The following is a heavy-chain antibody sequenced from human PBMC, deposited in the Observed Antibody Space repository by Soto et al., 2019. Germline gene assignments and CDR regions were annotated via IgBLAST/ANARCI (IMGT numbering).Heavy chain of an antibody. Sequence: SETLSLTCTVSGGSVNSDSYYWTWIWQPPGKRLERIGSLYYSGSTNYNPSLKSRVTISVDTSKNQFSLKLSSVTAADTALFFCARESREFSSSGDLDVWGQGTTVTV. CDR3: ARESREFSSSGDLDV. D-gene: IGHD3-10*01. CDR2: LYYSGST. CDR1: GGSVNSDSYY. J-gene: IGHJ6*02. V-gene: IGHV4-61*01.